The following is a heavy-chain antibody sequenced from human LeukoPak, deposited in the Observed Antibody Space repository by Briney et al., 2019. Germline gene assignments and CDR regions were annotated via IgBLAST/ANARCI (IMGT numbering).Heavy chain of an antibody. CDR1: GYTFTSYG. J-gene: IGHJ4*02. CDR3: ARDAPRSGSFPFDY. CDR2: ISAYNGNT. V-gene: IGHV1-18*01. Sequence: ASVKVSCKASGYTFTSYGISWVRQAPGQGLEWMGWISAYNGNTNHAQKLQGRVTMTTDTSTSTAYMELRSLRSDDTAVYYCARDAPRSGSFPFDYWGQGTLVTVSS. D-gene: IGHD3-10*01.